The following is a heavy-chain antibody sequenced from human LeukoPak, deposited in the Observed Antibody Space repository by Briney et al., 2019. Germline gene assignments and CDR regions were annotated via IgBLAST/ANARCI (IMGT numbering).Heavy chain of an antibody. J-gene: IGHJ3*02. CDR3: AREIVGATSADAFDI. CDR2: INSDGSST. CDR1: GFTFSSYW. V-gene: IGHV3-74*01. Sequence: GGSLRLSCAASGFTFSSYWMHWVRQAPGKGLVWVSRINSDGSSTSYADSVKGRFTISRDNAKNTLYLQMNSLRAEDTAVYYCAREIVGATSADAFDIWGQGTMATVSS. D-gene: IGHD1-26*01.